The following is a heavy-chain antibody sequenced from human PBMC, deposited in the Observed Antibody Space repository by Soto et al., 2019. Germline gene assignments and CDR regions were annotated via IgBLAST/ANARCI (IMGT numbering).Heavy chain of an antibody. J-gene: IGHJ6*02. CDR1: GYSVTSYW. V-gene: IGHV5-10-1*01. CDR2: IDPSDSYT. D-gene: IGHD6-13*01. CDR3: YRGQQLEPNAYYYGMDV. Sequence: GESLKISCKGSGYSVTSYWISWVRQMPGKGLEWMGRIDPSDSYTNYSPSFQGHVTISADKSISTAYLQWSSLKASDTAMYYCYRGQQLEPNAYYYGMDVWGQGTTVTVSS.